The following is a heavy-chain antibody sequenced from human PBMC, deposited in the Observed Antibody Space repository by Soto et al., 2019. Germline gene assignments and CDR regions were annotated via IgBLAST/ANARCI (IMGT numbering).Heavy chain of an antibody. V-gene: IGHV4-39*01. CDR2: IYFTGNT. Sequence: SETLSLTCTVSGGSITSSSHFWGWVRQPPGKGLEWIGTIYFTGNTYYTPSLKSRLTMSIDTSKNEFSLRLNSVTAADTAVYYCAGQTFTIAADSYGRSNWFDPWGPGTPVTVSS. CDR1: GGSITSSSHF. D-gene: IGHD3-9*01. J-gene: IGHJ5*02. CDR3: AGQTFTIAADSYGRSNWFDP.